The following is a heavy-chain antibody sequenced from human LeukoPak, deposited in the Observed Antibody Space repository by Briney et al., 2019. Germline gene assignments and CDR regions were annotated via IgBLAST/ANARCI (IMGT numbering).Heavy chain of an antibody. V-gene: IGHV3-7*01. CDR3: ARDGP. J-gene: IGHJ5*02. CDR2: INQDGSEK. CDR1: GFTFTSHW. Sequence: RGSLRLSSAASGFTFTSHWMSWVRQAPGKGLEWVANINQDGSEKYYVDSVKGRFTISRDNAKNSLYLQMNSLRAEDTAVYYCARDGPWGQETVISVSS.